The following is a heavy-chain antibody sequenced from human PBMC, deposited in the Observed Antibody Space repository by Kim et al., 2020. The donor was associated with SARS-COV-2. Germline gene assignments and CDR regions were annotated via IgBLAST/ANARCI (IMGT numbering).Heavy chain of an antibody. V-gene: IGHV4-59*01. CDR1: SDSITSYY. Sequence: SETLSLTCIVSSDSITSYYWNWIRQPPGKGLEWIGFGHHSGSALYDPSLKSRVTISVDTSKNQLSLKLNSVTAADTAVYYCARWCDRGNSVVKAFDVWG. CDR3: ARWCDRGNSVVKAFDV. D-gene: IGHD2-21*01. CDR2: GHHSGSA. J-gene: IGHJ3*01.